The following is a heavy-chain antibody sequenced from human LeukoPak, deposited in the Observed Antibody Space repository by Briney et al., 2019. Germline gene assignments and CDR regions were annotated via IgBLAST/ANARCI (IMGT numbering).Heavy chain of an antibody. CDR3: AKEEYSSSFSSWFDP. Sequence: PGGSLRLSCAASGFTFSSYAMSWVRQAPGKGLEWVSAISGGGGSTYYADSVKGRFTISRDNSKNTLYLQMNSLRAEDTAVCYCAKEEYSSSFSSWFDPWGQGTLVTVSS. V-gene: IGHV3-23*01. CDR2: ISGGGGST. J-gene: IGHJ5*02. D-gene: IGHD6-6*01. CDR1: GFTFSSYA.